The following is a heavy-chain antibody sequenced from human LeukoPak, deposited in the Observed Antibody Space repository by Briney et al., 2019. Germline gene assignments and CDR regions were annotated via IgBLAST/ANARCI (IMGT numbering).Heavy chain of an antibody. CDR1: GGSISSGDYG. D-gene: IGHD5-18*01. Sequence: SETLSLACTVAGGSISSGDYGWGWLRQPPGKGLEGIGYIYDSGSTYYNPCRKRRFTLSVDTSKNPFSLTLSSVTAADTAVYYCAMLPRELGRATHTAMVTDYWGQGTLVTVSS. CDR2: IYDSGST. V-gene: IGHV4-30-4*01. CDR3: AMLPRELGRATHTAMVTDY. J-gene: IGHJ4*02.